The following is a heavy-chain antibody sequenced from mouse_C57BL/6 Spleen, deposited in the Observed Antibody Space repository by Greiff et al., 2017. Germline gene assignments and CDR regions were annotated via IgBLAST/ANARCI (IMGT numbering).Heavy chain of an antibody. CDR2: ISYSGST. Sequence: VKLQESGPGMVKPSQSLSLTCTVTGYSITSGYDWHWIRHFPGNKLEWMGYISYSGSTNYNPSLKSRISITHDTSKNHFFLKLNSVTTEDTATYYCARAGYYGNYFDYWGQGTTLTVSS. CDR3: ARAGYYGNYFDY. CDR1: GYSITSGYD. J-gene: IGHJ2*01. D-gene: IGHD2-1*01. V-gene: IGHV3-1*01.